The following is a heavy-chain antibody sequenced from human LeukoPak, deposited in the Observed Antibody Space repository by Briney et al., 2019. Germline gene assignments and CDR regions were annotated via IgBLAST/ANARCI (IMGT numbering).Heavy chain of an antibody. CDR1: GGSISSYY. J-gene: IGHJ4*02. CDR3: ARGYYDSSGYYFWYFDY. CDR2: IYYSGST. V-gene: IGHV4-59*01. Sequence: ETLSPTCTVSGGSISSYYWSWIRQPPGKGLEWIGYIYYSGSTNYNPSLKSRVTISVDTSKNQFSLKLSSVTAADTAVYYCARGYYDSSGYYFWYFDYWGQGTLVTVSS. D-gene: IGHD3-22*01.